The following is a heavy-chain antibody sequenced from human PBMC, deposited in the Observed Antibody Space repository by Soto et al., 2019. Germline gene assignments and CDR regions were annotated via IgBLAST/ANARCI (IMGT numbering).Heavy chain of an antibody. D-gene: IGHD1-26*01. CDR3: ARDSGSGSL. CDR2: MHYSGST. V-gene: IGHV4-30-4*01. CDR1: GGSVNNNDYY. J-gene: IGHJ1*01. Sequence: QVQLQESGPGLVKASQTLSLTCTVSGGSVNNNDYYWSWIRQPPGKGLEWIGNMHYSGSTGYNPSLRSRFSMSVDTSKNHISLKMNSVTPADTAVYYCARDSGSGSLWGQGTLVTVSS.